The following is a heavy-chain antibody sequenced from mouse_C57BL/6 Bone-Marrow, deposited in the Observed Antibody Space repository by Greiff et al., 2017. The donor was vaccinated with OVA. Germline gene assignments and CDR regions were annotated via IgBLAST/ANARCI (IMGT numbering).Heavy chain of an antibody. Sequence: VQLKESGAELVRPGASVKLSCTASGFNIKDDYMHWVKERPEQGLEWIGWIDPENGDTEYASKLQGKATITADTSSKTVYLHLSSLTSEDTAVYYCTTSRYWGQGTTLTVSS. J-gene: IGHJ2*01. V-gene: IGHV14-4*01. CDR2: IDPENGDT. CDR1: GFNIKDDY. CDR3: TTSRY.